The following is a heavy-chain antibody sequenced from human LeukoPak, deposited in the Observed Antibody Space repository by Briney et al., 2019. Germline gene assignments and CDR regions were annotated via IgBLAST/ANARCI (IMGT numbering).Heavy chain of an antibody. Sequence: PGGSLRLSCAASGFTFGTYAMTWVRQAPGKGLEWVSVISGSGGSTYYADSVKGRFIISRDNSKNTLYLQMHSLRPGDTAVYYCVREDTPATANYWGQGTLVTISS. D-gene: IGHD2-21*02. J-gene: IGHJ4*02. CDR2: ISGSGGST. CDR3: VREDTPATANY. V-gene: IGHV3-23*01. CDR1: GFTFGTYA.